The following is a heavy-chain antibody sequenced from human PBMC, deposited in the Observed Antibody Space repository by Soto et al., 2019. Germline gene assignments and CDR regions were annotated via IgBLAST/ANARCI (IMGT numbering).Heavy chain of an antibody. Sequence: QVHLVESGGGVVQPGKSLRLSCAASGFTFRSYGVHWVRQAPGKGLEWVAVISYDGSNKYYVDSGKGRFTISRDNSKNTVYLQMDSLRVEDTAVYFCARDRAGEVVTLYYQGLDVWGQGTTVTVSS. CDR3: ARDRAGEVVTLYYQGLDV. V-gene: IGHV3-30*03. J-gene: IGHJ6*02. CDR2: ISYDGSNK. D-gene: IGHD3-16*01. CDR1: GFTFRSYG.